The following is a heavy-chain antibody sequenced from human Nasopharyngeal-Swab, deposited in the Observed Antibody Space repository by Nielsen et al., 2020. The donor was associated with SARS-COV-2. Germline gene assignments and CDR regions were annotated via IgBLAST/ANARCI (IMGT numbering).Heavy chain of an antibody. Sequence: GGSLRLSCTGSGSSFTSYWIGWVRQMPGKGLEWMGIIYPGDSDTRYSPSFQGQVTISADKSISTAYLQWSSLKASDTAMYYCARLVAVAGGGGGGADYWGQGTLVTVSS. D-gene: IGHD6-19*01. J-gene: IGHJ4*02. V-gene: IGHV5-51*01. CDR2: IYPGDSDT. CDR1: GSSFTSYW. CDR3: ARLVAVAGGGGGGADY.